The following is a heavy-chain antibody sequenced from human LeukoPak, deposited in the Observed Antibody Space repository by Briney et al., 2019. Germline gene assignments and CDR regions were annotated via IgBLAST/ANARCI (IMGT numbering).Heavy chain of an antibody. CDR1: GFTFSSYS. D-gene: IGHD3-10*01. Sequence: GGSLRLSCAASGFTFSSYSMNWVRQAPGKALEWVSSISSSSSYIYYADSVKGRFTISRDNAKNSLYLQMNSLRAEDTAVYYCARDYYGSGSYYRGYYFDYWGQGTLVTVSS. J-gene: IGHJ4*02. CDR3: ARDYYGSGSYYRGYYFDY. V-gene: IGHV3-21*01. CDR2: ISSSSSYI.